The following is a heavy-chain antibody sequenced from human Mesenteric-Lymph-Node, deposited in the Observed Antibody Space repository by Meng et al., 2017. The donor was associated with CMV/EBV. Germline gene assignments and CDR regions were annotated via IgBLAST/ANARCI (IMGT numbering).Heavy chain of an antibody. D-gene: IGHD6-19*01. CDR3: ARNQKGWYSDY. V-gene: IGHV4-31*03. CDR1: GGSISSGGYY. J-gene: IGHJ4*01. Sequence: CTVSGGSISSGGYYWSWIRQHPGKGLEWIGYIYYSGSTYYNPSLKSRVTISVDTSKNQFSLKLSSVTAADTAVYYCARNQKGWYSDYWGYGTLVTVSS. CDR2: IYYSGST.